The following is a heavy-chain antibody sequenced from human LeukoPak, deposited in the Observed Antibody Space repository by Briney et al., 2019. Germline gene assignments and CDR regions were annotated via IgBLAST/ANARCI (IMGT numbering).Heavy chain of an antibody. V-gene: IGHV3-11*06. CDR1: GFTVSSYF. CDR2: ISSSISYT. J-gene: IGHJ2*01. Sequence: GGSLRLSCAVSGFTVSSYFMSWVRQAPEKGLEWGSYISSSISYTNYAESVKGRYSISRDNAKNSLYLQMNGLRAEDTAVYYCARVNYYDSSGYPGGYWYFDLWGRGTLVTVSS. D-gene: IGHD3-22*01. CDR3: ARVNYYDSSGYPGGYWYFDL.